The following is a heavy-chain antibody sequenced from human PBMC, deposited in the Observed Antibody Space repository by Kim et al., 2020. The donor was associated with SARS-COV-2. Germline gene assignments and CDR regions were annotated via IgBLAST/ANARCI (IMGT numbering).Heavy chain of an antibody. D-gene: IGHD6-13*01. Sequence: SETLSLSCTVSGGSISSSSYYWGWIRQPPGKGLEWIGTIYYSGSTYYNPSLKSRVTISVDTSKNQFSLKLSSVTAADTAVYYCARERAGGSWYPPDYWGQGTLLTVSS. CDR1: GGSISSSSYY. CDR3: ARERAGGSWYPPDY. J-gene: IGHJ4*02. CDR2: IYYSGST. V-gene: IGHV4-39*02.